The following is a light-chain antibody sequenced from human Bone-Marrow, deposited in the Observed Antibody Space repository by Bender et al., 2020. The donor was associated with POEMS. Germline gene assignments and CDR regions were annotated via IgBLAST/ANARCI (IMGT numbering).Light chain of an antibody. Sequence: SYVLTQPPSVSVAPGQTARITCGGNNIGSKSVHWYQQKPGQAPVLVVHDDSDRPSGILERVSGSNSGNTATLTISRVEAGDEADYYCQVWDGSSDHPVVFGGGTKLTVL. CDR1: NIGSKS. J-gene: IGLJ3*02. CDR2: DDS. CDR3: QVWDGSSDHPVV. V-gene: IGLV3-21*02.